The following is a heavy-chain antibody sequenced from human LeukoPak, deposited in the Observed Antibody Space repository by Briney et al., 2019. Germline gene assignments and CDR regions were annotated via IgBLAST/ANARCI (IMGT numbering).Heavy chain of an antibody. V-gene: IGHV4-30-4*01. CDR3: ARGVGSYYFDY. J-gene: IGHJ4*02. D-gene: IGHD3-10*01. CDR1: GVSIAPGNDY. CDR2: VYYSGST. Sequence: SETLSLTCTVSGVSIAPGNDYWSWIRQPPGKDLEWIGYVYYSGSTYYNPSLKSRVTISVDTSKNQFSLTLSSLTAADTAVYYCARGVGSYYFDYWGQGTLVTVSP.